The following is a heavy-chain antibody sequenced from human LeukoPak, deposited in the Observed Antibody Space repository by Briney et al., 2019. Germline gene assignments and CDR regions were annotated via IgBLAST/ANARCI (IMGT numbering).Heavy chain of an antibody. J-gene: IGHJ4*02. CDR1: GFTFSDYG. D-gene: IGHD5-12*01. V-gene: IGHV3-33*01. Sequence: GGSLRLSCAASGFTFSDYGMHWVRQAPGKGLEWVAVIRYDGSTIYYADSVKGRFTISRDDSKKTLYLQMDSLRAEDTAVYYCARAYSRESGYDFVFGYWGQGTLVTVSS. CDR2: IRYDGSTI. CDR3: ARAYSRESGYDFVFGY.